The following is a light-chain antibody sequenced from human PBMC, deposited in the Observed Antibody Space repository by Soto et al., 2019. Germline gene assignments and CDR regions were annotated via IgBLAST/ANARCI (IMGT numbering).Light chain of an antibody. CDR3: AAWDDSLNGPHVV. CDR2: SNN. CDR1: SANIGSNT. Sequence: QSVLTQPPSASGTTGQRVTISCSGSSANIGSNTVNWFQQLPGTAPKLLIYSNNQRPSEVPDRFPGSKSGTSASLAISGLQSEDEADYYCAAWDDSLNGPHVVFGGGTKLTVL. V-gene: IGLV1-44*01. J-gene: IGLJ2*01.